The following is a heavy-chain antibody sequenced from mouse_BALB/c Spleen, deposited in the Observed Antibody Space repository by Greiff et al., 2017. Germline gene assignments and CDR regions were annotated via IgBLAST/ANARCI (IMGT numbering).Heavy chain of an antibody. J-gene: IGHJ3*01. CDR3: ARHDGNSSWFAY. D-gene: IGHD2-1*01. CDR1: EYEFPSHD. CDR2: INSDGGST. V-gene: IGHV5-2*01. Sequence: DVKLVESGGGLVQPGESLKLSCESTEYEFPSHDMSWVRKTPEKRLELVAAINSDGGSTYYPDTMERRFIISRDNTKKTLYLQKSSLRSEDTALYYCARHDGNSSWFAYWGQGTLVTVAA.